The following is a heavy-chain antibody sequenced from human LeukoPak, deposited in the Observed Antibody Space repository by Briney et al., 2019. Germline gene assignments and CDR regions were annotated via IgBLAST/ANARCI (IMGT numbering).Heavy chain of an antibody. Sequence: GASVKVSCKASGYTFTGYYMHWVRQAPGQGLEWMGWINPNSGGTNYAQKFQGRVTMTRDTSISTAYMEVSRVRSDDPAVYYCARVSLGSGYNNWGQGTLVTVSS. CDR2: INPNSGGT. J-gene: IGHJ4*02. CDR3: ARVSLGSGYNN. V-gene: IGHV1-2*02. CDR1: GYTFTGYY. D-gene: IGHD3-3*01.